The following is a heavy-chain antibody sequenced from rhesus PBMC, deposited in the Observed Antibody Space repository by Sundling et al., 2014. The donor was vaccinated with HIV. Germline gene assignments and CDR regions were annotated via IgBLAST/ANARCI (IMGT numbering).Heavy chain of an antibody. Sequence: QVQLQESGPGLVKPSETLSLTCAVSGGSISSSYWSWSRQAPGKGLEWIGYIYGSGSITNYNPSLKSRVTISTDTSKNQFSLKLSSVTAADTAMYYCAGDWSYWGQGSPGSPSP. CDR1: GGSISSSY. V-gene: IGHV4-160*01. CDR2: IYGSGSIT. CDR3: AGDWSY. D-gene: IGHD6-13*01. J-gene: IGHJ4*01.